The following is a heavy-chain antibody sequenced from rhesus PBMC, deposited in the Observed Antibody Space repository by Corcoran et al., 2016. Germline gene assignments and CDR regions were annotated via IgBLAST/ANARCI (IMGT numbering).Heavy chain of an antibody. CDR1: GGSITSKY. Sequence: QLQLQESGPGLVKPSETLSRTCAVSGGSITSKYGTWIRQPPGKGLGWIGRISGSGGRTDYSPSLKSRVTISTDTSKNQFSLKLSSVTAADTAVYYCARETGYWGQGILVTVSS. CDR2: ISGSGGRT. V-gene: IGHV4-173*01. J-gene: IGHJ5-2*01. D-gene: IGHD3-28*01. CDR3: ARETGY.